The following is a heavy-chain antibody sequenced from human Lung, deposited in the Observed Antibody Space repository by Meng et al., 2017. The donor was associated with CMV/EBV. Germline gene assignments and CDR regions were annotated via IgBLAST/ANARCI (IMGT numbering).Heavy chain of an antibody. CDR1: GGSISNNDYY. CDR2: IYYSGDT. Sequence: CAVTGGSISNNDYYGSWIRKHAGKGLEWIGYIYYSGDTYNNPSLKSRLTISADTSKNQFSLKLTSVTVADTAVYYCARIGPLFWFDPWGQGTLVTVSS. V-gene: IGHV4-30-4*08. D-gene: IGHD2-21*01. J-gene: IGHJ5*02. CDR3: ARIGPLFWFDP.